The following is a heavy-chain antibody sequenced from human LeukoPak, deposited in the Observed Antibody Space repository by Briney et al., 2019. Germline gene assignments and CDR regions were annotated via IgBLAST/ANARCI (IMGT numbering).Heavy chain of an antibody. V-gene: IGHV3-23*01. CDR1: GFTFSTYG. CDR3: AKRVPYGSSSVYFDS. Sequence: PGGSLRLSCAASGFTFSTYGMNWVRLAPGKGLEWVSAITDDGRTTYYADSVKGHITISRDNSKNTLYLQMNSLRAEDTAIYYCAKRVPYGSSSVYFDSWGQGTLVTVST. CDR2: ITDDGRTT. D-gene: IGHD6-6*01. J-gene: IGHJ4*02.